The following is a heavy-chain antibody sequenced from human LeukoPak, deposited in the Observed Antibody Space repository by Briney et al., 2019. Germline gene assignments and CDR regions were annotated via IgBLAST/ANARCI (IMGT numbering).Heavy chain of an antibody. CDR1: GFTFGDYA. V-gene: IGHV3-49*04. CDR3: TPSITGTTFKFDY. J-gene: IGHJ4*02. D-gene: IGHD1-7*01. CDR2: IRSKVSGGTT. Sequence: GGSLRLSCTVSGFTFGDYAMSWVRQAPGEGREGVGFIRSKVSGGTTEYAASVKDRFTISRDDSKSIAYLQMNSLATEDTAVYYCTPSITGTTFKFDYWGQGTLVTVSS.